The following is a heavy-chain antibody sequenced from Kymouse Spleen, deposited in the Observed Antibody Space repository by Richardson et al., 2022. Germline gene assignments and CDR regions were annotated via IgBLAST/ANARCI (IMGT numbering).Heavy chain of an antibody. CDR2: IYYSGST. CDR1: GGSVSSGSYY. CDR3: GDFDWLSLLFDY. D-gene: IGHD3-9*01. V-gene: IGHV4-61*01. Sequence: QVQLQESGPGLVKPSETLSLTCTVSGGSVSSGSYYWSWIRQPPGKGLEWIGYIYYSGSTNYNPSLKSRVTISVDTSKNQFSLKLSSVTAADTAVYY*GDFDWLSLLFDYWGQGTLVTVSS. J-gene: IGHJ4*02.